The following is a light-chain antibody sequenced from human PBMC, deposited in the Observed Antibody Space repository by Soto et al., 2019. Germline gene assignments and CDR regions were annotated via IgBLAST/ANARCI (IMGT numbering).Light chain of an antibody. J-gene: IGKJ4*01. CDR2: DSS. Sequence: EIVLTQSPATLSLSPGERATLSCRASQSVGTYFAWYQPKPGQAPRLLIYDSSNRATCIPARFSGSGSGTDFTLTISSLEPEDFAVYYCQQRSDWPSTFGGGTKVEIK. V-gene: IGKV3-11*01. CDR1: QSVGTY. CDR3: QQRSDWPST.